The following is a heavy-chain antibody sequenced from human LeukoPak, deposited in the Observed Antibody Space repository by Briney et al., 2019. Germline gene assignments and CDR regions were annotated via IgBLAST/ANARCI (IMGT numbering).Heavy chain of an antibody. Sequence: PGGSLRLSCAASGFTFSSYEMNWVRQAPGKGLEWVSSISSSGSTIYYADSVKGRFTISRDNAKNSLYLQMNSLRAEDTAVYYCARDGSGYESYYYYGMDVWGQGTTVTVSS. CDR3: ARDGSGYESYYYYGMDV. J-gene: IGHJ6*02. D-gene: IGHD5-12*01. CDR1: GFTFSSYE. CDR2: ISSSGSTI. V-gene: IGHV3-48*03.